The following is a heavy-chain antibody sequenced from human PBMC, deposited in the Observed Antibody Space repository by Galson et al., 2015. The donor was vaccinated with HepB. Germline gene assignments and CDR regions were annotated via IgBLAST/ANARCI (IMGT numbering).Heavy chain of an antibody. D-gene: IGHD5-12*01. V-gene: IGHV3-30-3*01. Sequence: SLRLSSAAPAFTYSSHAMHWAPQAPRKGLEWVPVISCDGNHEFYAADVKGRFTISRDNSKQTLYLQMNTLRVEDTAVYYCARDWGRGYSDHGIDYWGQGTLVTVSS. CDR1: AFTYSSHA. CDR3: ARDWGRGYSDHGIDY. J-gene: IGHJ4*02. CDR2: ISCDGNHE.